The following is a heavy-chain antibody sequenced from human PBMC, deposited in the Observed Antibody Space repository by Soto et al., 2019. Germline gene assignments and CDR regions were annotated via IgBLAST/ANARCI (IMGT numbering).Heavy chain of an antibody. Sequence: QVQLQESGPGLVKPSETLSLTCTVSGGSISNNYWTWIRQPPGKGLEWIGYIYYTGSTSYNSSFKSRVTISIDTPKNLFSLTLSSVTAADTAVYYCVRIAGTNLDSWGQGTPVTVSS. CDR1: GGSISNNY. V-gene: IGHV4-59*08. CDR2: IYYTGST. J-gene: IGHJ4*02. D-gene: IGHD2-21*01. CDR3: VRIAGTNLDS.